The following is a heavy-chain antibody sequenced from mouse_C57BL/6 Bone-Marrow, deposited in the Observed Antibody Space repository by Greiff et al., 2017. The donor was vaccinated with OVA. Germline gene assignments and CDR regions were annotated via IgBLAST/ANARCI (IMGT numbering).Heavy chain of an antibody. CDR3: ARLGYGKSY. D-gene: IGHD2-1*01. Sequence: FQLQQSGPELVKPGASVKISCKPSGYSFPGYYLNWVKQGPEKSLEWIGEINPSTGGTTYNQKFKAKATLTVDKSSSTAYMQLKSLTSEDSAVYYCARLGYGKSYWGQGTTLTVSS. CDR2: INPSTGGT. CDR1: GYSFPGYY. J-gene: IGHJ2*01. V-gene: IGHV1-42*01.